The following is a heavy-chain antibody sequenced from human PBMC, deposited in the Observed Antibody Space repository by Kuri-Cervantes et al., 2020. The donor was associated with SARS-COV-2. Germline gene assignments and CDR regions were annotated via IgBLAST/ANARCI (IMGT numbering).Heavy chain of an antibody. CDR2: ISSSGSTI. Sequence: LSLTCAASGFTFSSYEMNWVRQAPGKGLEWVSYISSSGSTIYYADSVKGRFTISRDNSKNTLYLQMNSLRAEDTAVYYCVRDGYHWNFDYWGQGTLVTVSS. D-gene: IGHD1-20*01. CDR3: VRDGYHWNFDY. J-gene: IGHJ4*02. V-gene: IGHV3-48*03. CDR1: GFTFSSYE.